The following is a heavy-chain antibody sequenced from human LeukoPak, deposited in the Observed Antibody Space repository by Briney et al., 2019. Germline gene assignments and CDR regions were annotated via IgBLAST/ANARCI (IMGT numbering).Heavy chain of an antibody. Sequence: SETLSLTCAVYGGSFSGYYWSWIRQPPGEGLEWIGEINHSGSTNYNPSLKSRVTISVDTSKNQFSLKLSSVTAADTAVYYCARRLLRYFDWSIRGAFDIWGQGTMVTVSS. CDR1: GGSFSGYY. CDR3: ARRLLRYFDWSIRGAFDI. V-gene: IGHV4-34*01. D-gene: IGHD3-9*01. J-gene: IGHJ3*02. CDR2: INHSGST.